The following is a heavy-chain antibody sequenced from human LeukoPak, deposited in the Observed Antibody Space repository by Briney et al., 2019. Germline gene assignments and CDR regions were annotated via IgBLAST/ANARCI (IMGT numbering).Heavy chain of an antibody. CDR2: ISAYNGNT. J-gene: IGHJ4*02. CDR3: ARDSLYSSRLEFDY. D-gene: IGHD6-13*01. Sequence: GASVKVSCKVSGYTFTSYGITWVRQAPGHGLESMGWISAYNGNTNYAQKLQGRVNITTDTSTSTAYMELRSLRSDDTAVYYCARDSLYSSRLEFDYWGQGTLVTVSS. CDR1: GYTFTSYG. V-gene: IGHV1-18*01.